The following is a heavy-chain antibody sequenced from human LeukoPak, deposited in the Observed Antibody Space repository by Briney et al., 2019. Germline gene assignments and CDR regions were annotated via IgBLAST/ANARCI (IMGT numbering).Heavy chain of an antibody. Sequence: SETLSLTCTVSGGSFSSYYWSWIRQPPGKGLEWIGEINHSGSTNYNPSLKSRVTISVDTSKNQFSLKLSSVTAADTAVYYCASYYYDSSGYYGGFQHWGQGTLVTVSS. D-gene: IGHD3-22*01. J-gene: IGHJ1*01. V-gene: IGHV4-34*01. CDR1: GGSFSSYY. CDR2: INHSGST. CDR3: ASYYYDSSGYYGGFQH.